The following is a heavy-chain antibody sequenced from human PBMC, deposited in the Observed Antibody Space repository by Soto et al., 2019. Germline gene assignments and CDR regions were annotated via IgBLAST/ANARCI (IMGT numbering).Heavy chain of an antibody. D-gene: IGHD3-16*01. J-gene: IGHJ5*02. CDR2: IYHTGST. CDR3: ARIWGALAQLAGWFGP. V-gene: IGHV4-4*02. Sequence: QVQLQESGPGLVKPSGTLSLTCAVSNGSITNDNWWSWVRQSPGKGLEWIGDIYHTGSTNYNPSLKSRASISIDKAKNNFSLRLSSVTAAEAAVYYCARIWGALAQLAGWFGPWGQGTLVTVSS. CDR1: NGSITNDNW.